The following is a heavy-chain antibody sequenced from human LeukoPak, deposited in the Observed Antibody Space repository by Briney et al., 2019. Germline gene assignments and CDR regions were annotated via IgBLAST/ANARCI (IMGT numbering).Heavy chain of an antibody. Sequence: RGESLKISCKGSGYSFTSYWIGWVRQMPGKGLEWMGIIYPGDSDTRYSPSFQGQVTISADKSISTAYLQWSSLKASDTAMYYCARRSFIAAAGTAGWFDPWGQGTLVTVSS. V-gene: IGHV5-51*01. J-gene: IGHJ5*02. CDR2: IYPGDSDT. D-gene: IGHD6-13*01. CDR3: ARRSFIAAAGTAGWFDP. CDR1: GYSFTSYW.